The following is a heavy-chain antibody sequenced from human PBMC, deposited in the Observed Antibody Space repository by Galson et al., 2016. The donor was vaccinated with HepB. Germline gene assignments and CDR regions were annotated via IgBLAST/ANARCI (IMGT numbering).Heavy chain of an antibody. CDR1: GYSFTSYW. D-gene: IGHD1-1*01. CDR3: ARRGNAFDI. Sequence: QSGAEVKKPGESLKISCKGSGYSFTSYWLGWVRQMPGKGLEWMGTIYPDDSDARYRPSLQGQVTLSADKSINTAYLQWSSLKASDTAIYYCARRGNAFDIWGQGTMVTVSS. V-gene: IGHV5-51*01. CDR2: IYPDDSDA. J-gene: IGHJ3*02.